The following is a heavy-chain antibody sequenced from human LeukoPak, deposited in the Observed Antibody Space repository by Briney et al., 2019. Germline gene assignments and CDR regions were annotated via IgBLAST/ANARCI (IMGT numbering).Heavy chain of an antibody. CDR1: GFTVSSNY. J-gene: IGHJ4*02. Sequence: AGGSLRLSCAASGFTVSSNYMSWVREAPGKGLEGVSVIYSGGSTYYADSVKGRFTISRDNSKNTLYLQMNSLRAEDTAVYYCARGYYYGSGSYARWAVFDYWGQGTLVTVSS. CDR2: IYSGGST. V-gene: IGHV3-66*01. D-gene: IGHD3-10*01. CDR3: ARGYYYGSGSYARWAVFDY.